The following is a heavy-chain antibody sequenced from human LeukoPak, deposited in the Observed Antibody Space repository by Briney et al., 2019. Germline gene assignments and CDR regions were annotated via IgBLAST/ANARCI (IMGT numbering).Heavy chain of an antibody. Sequence: PSETLSLTCTVSGGSISSYYWSWIRQPAGKGLEWIGRIYTSGSTNYNPSLKSRVTMSVDTSKNQFSLKLSSVTAADTAVYYCARDLYYSDSSGYYNWFDPWGQGTLVTVSS. CDR2: IYTSGST. CDR3: ARDLYYSDSSGYYNWFDP. CDR1: GGSISSYY. V-gene: IGHV4-4*07. J-gene: IGHJ5*02. D-gene: IGHD3-22*01.